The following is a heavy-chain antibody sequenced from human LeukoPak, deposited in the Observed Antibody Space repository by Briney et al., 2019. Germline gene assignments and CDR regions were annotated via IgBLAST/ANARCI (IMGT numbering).Heavy chain of an antibody. J-gene: IGHJ4*02. CDR3: ARTIVGATEHFDY. CDR1: GGSISSSSYY. CDR2: IYYSGST. D-gene: IGHD1-26*01. Sequence: TSETLSLTCTVSGGSISSSSYYWGWVRQPPGKGLEWIGSIYYSGSTYYNPSLKSRVTISVDTSKNQFSLKLSSVTAADTAVYYCARTIVGATEHFDYWGQGTLVTVSS. V-gene: IGHV4-39*01.